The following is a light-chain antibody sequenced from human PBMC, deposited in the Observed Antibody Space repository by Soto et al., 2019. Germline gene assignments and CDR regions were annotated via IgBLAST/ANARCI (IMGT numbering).Light chain of an antibody. Sequence: DIQMTQSPSSLSASVGDRVTITCRASQSIGKHVNWYQQKPGKAPKFLIYSASSLQSGVPSRFSGSGSGTDFTLTVDSLQPEDFATYYCQHYNSYSEAFGQGTKV. V-gene: IGKV1-39*01. J-gene: IGKJ1*01. CDR2: SAS. CDR3: QHYNSYSEA. CDR1: QSIGKH.